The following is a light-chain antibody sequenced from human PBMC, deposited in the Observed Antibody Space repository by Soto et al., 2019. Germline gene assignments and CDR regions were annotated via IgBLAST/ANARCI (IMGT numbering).Light chain of an antibody. V-gene: IGLV1-40*01. CDR1: SSNIGAAYD. CDR2: GND. J-gene: IGLJ3*02. Sequence: QSVLTQPPSVSGAPGQRVTISCPGSSSNIGAAYDVHWYKQLPGTAPKLLMYGNDNRPSGVPDRFSASKSGPSASLAITGLQVDDEADYYCQSYDSSLSAWVFGGGTKLTVL. CDR3: QSYDSSLSAWV.